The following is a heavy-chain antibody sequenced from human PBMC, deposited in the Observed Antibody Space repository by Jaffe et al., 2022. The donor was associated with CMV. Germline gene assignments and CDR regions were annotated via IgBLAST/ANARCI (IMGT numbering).Heavy chain of an antibody. D-gene: IGHD2-2*01. CDR1: GYTFNSYG. V-gene: IGHV1-18*04. CDR2: ISTYTGNT. Sequence: QVQLVQSGAEVKEPGASVTVSCKASGYTFNSYGINWVRQAPGQGLEWMGWISTYTGNTKYAQNVQGRVTMTTDTSTSTAYMELRSLRSDDTAVYYCARDMVRNQLAVVPAAADYWGQGTLVTVSS. J-gene: IGHJ4*02. CDR3: ARDMVRNQLAVVPAAADY.